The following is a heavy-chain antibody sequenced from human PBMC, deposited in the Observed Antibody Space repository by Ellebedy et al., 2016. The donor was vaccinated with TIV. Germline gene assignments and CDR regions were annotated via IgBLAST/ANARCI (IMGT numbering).Heavy chain of an antibody. CDR1: GYSFTSYW. V-gene: IGHV5-10-1*01. D-gene: IGHD6-6*01. CDR2: IDPGDSHT. J-gene: IGHJ4*02. Sequence: KVSCKGSGYSFTSYWISWVRQMPGKGLEWMGRIDPRRIDPGDSHTTYSPSFQGHVTISADKSISTAHLQWSSLKASDTAIYYCARHGGYSSSPLNYWGQGTLVTVSS. CDR3: ARHGGYSSSPLNY.